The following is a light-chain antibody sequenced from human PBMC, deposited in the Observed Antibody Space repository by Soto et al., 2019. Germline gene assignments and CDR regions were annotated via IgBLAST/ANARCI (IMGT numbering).Light chain of an antibody. V-gene: IGLV2-14*01. CDR3: SSFTSSSTYV. CDR2: EVI. CDR1: SSDVGGYTY. J-gene: IGLJ1*01. Sequence: QSALTQPASVSGSPGQSITISCTGTSSDVGGYTYVSWYQQHPGKAPKLIIFEVINRPSGVSNRFSGSKSGNTASLTISGLQAEDGADYYCSSFTSSSTYVFGTGTKLTV.